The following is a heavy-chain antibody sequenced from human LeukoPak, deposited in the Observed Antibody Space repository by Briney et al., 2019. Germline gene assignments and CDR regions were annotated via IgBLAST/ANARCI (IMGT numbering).Heavy chain of an antibody. Sequence: SETLSLTCTVSGGSISSYYWSWIRQPPGKGVEWIGYIYYSGNTNYNPSLKSRVTISVDTSKNQFSLKLNSVTAADTAVYYCARGQWLPVFDFWGQGTLVTVSS. D-gene: IGHD3-22*01. V-gene: IGHV4-59*12. CDR2: IYYSGNT. CDR1: GGSISSYY. CDR3: ARGQWLPVFDF. J-gene: IGHJ4*02.